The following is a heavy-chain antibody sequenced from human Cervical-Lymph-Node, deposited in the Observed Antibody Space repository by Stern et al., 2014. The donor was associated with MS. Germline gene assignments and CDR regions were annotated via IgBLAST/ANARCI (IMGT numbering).Heavy chain of an antibody. J-gene: IGHJ5*02. Sequence: LVQSGAEVKKPGSSVNVSCMTSGGTFSSSYAITWMRQAPGQGLEWMGRIIPILGLPYYAQKFQGRVTITADTSTNTAYMGLSSLTSEDTAVYYCARGVVSNRAAATLHNLFDPWGQGTLVTVSS. V-gene: IGHV1-69*04. CDR3: ARGVVSNRAAATLHNLFDP. CDR2: IIPILGLP. CDR1: GGTFSSSYA. D-gene: IGHD2-15*01.